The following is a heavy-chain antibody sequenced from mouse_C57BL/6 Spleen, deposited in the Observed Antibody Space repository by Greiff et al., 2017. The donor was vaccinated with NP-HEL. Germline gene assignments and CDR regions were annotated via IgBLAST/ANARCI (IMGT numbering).Heavy chain of an antibody. CDR1: GYTFTSYW. J-gene: IGHJ3*01. CDR2: IDPSDSYT. CDR3: ARSSTPAGDWFAY. V-gene: IGHV1-69*01. Sequence: QVQLQQPGAELVMPGASVKLSCKASGYTFTSYWMHWVKQRPGQGLEWIGEIDPSDSYTNYNQKFKGKSTLTVDKSSNTAYMQLSSLTSEDSAVYYCARSSTPAGDWFAYWGQGTLVTVSA.